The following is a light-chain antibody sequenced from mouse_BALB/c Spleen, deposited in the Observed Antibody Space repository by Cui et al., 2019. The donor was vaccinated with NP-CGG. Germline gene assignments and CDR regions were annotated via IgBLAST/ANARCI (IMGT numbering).Light chain of an antibody. J-gene: IGLJ1*01. V-gene: IGLV1*01. Sequence: QAVVPQESAPTTSPGETVTLTCRSSTGAVTTSNYANWVQEKPDHLFTGLIGGTNNRAPGVPARFSGSLIGDKAALTITGAQTEDEAIYFCALWYSNHWVFGGGTKVTVL. CDR3: ALWYSNHWV. CDR1: TGAVTTSNY. CDR2: GTN.